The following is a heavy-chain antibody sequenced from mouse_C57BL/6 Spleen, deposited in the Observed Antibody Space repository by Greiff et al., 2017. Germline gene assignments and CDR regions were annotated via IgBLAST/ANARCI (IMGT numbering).Heavy chain of an antibody. CDR3: TRDRAAQASYAMDY. CDR2: ISSCGDYI. D-gene: IGHD3-2*02. Sequence: EVLLVESGEGLVKPGGSLKLSCAASGFTFSSYAMSWVRQTPEKRLEWVACISSCGDYIYYADTVKGRFTISRDNARNTLYLEMSSLRSEDTAMYYCTRDRAAQASYAMDYWGKGTSVTVSS. V-gene: IGHV5-9-1*02. CDR1: GFTFSSYA. J-gene: IGHJ4*01.